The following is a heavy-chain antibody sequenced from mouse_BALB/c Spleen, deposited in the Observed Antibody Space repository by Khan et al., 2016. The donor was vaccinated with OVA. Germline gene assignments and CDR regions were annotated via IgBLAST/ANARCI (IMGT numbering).Heavy chain of an antibody. CDR3: ARVNSGNRNYFDY. V-gene: IGHV1-9*01. D-gene: IGHD1-1*01. CDR1: GYTFSSYW. J-gene: IGHJ2*01. CDR2: ILPGSGST. Sequence: QVQLKQSGADLMKPGASVKISCKVAGYTFSSYWIEWIKQRPGHGLEWIGEILPGSGSTNCNEKFKGKATFTADKSSNTAYMQLSSLTSEDSAVYYCARVNSGNRNYFDYWGQGTTLTVSS.